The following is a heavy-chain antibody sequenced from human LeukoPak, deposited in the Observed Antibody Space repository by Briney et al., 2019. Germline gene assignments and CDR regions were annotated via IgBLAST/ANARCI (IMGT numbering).Heavy chain of an antibody. CDR1: GYFFNSYW. V-gene: IGHV5-51*01. Sequence: PGESLKISCEGSGYFFNSYWIAWVRQMPGKGLEWMGIIYPSDLDIRYSPSFQGQVTMSVDKSNSIAYLQWNSLKASDTGMYFCARGDPTGGNYHTLDYWGQGTLVTVPS. J-gene: IGHJ4*02. CDR3: ARGDPTGGNYHTLDY. CDR2: IYPSDLDI. D-gene: IGHD5-24*01.